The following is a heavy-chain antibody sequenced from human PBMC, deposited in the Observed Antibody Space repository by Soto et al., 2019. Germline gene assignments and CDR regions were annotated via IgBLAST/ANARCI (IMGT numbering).Heavy chain of an antibody. V-gene: IGHV4-39*01. CDR1: GGSISSSSYY. CDR2: IYYSGST. J-gene: IGHJ3*02. Sequence: SETLSLTCTVSGGSISSSSYYWGWIRQPPGKGLEWIGSIYYSGSTYYNPSLKSRVTISVDTSKNQFSLKLSSVTAADTAVYYCASPAPYGDTRDAFDIWGQGTMVTVSS. D-gene: IGHD4-17*01. CDR3: ASPAPYGDTRDAFDI.